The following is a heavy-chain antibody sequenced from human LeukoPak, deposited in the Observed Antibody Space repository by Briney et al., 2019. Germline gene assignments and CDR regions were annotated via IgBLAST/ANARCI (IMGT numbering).Heavy chain of an antibody. D-gene: IGHD6-13*01. J-gene: IGHJ5*02. Sequence: SETLSLTCTVSGGSISSHYWSWIRQPPGKGLEWIGYIYYSGSTNYNPSLKSRVTISVDTSKNQFSLKLSSVTAADTAVYYCARFIAEAGSWWFDPWGQGTLVTVSS. CDR3: ARFIAEAGSWWFDP. CDR1: GGSISSHY. V-gene: IGHV4-59*11. CDR2: IYYSGST.